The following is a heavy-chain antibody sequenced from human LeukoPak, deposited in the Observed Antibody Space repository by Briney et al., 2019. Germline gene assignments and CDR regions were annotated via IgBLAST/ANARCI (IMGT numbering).Heavy chain of an antibody. J-gene: IGHJ4*02. Sequence: GGSLRLSCAASGFTFSSFAMHWVRQAPGKGLEYVSGISSNGDNTYYANSVKGRFTISRDNSKNTLDLHMGSLRAEDMAVYYYRISGWYRGMYYFDYWGQGTLVTVSS. D-gene: IGHD6-19*01. V-gene: IGHV3-64*01. CDR1: GFTFSSFA. CDR2: ISSNGDNT. CDR3: RISGWYRGMYYFDY.